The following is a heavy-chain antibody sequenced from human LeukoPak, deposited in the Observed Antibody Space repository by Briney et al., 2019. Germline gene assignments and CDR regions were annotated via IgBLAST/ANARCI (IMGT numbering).Heavy chain of an antibody. J-gene: IGHJ4*02. CDR3: ARAPHFFDTSGSRYYFDY. D-gene: IGHD3-22*01. Sequence: SETLSLTCAVSGDSISSTNWWSWVRQPPGKGLEWTGKIYHSGSTNYNPSLKSRVTISVDKSKNQFSLNLSSVTAADTAVYFCARAPHFFDTSGSRYYFDYWGQGALVTVSS. CDR2: IYHSGST. V-gene: IGHV4-4*02. CDR1: GDSISSTNW.